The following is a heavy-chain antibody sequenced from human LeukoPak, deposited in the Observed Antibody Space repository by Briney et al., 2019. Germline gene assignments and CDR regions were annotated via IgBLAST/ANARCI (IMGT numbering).Heavy chain of an antibody. CDR2: IIPIFGTA. CDR1: GGTFSSYA. D-gene: IGHD5-12*01. Sequence: SVKVSCKASGGTFSSYAISWVRQAPGQGLEWMGGIIPIFGTANYAQKFQGRVTITADESTSTAYMELSSLRSEDTAVYYCARSGGYSGYDYPFDYWGQGTLVTVSS. V-gene: IGHV1-69*13. J-gene: IGHJ4*02. CDR3: ARSGGYSGYDYPFDY.